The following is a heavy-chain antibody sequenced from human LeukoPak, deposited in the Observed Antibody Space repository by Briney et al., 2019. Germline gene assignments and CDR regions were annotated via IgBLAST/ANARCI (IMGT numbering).Heavy chain of an antibody. Sequence: VASVKVSCKASGGTFSSHAISWVRQAPGQGLEWMGGIIPIFGTANYAQKFQGRVTITADESTSTAYMELSSLRSEDTAVYYCASLVVPAATWGQGTLVTVSS. CDR2: IIPIFGTA. CDR3: ASLVVPAAT. J-gene: IGHJ4*02. V-gene: IGHV1-69*01. CDR1: GGTFSSHA. D-gene: IGHD2-2*01.